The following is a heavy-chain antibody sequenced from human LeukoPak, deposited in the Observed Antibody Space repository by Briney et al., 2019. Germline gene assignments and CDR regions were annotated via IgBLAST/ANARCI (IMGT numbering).Heavy chain of an antibody. CDR3: ARGGGSSWPRVKGYFDY. Sequence: GGSLRLSCAASGFTFSSYAMHWVRQAPGKGLEWVAVISYDGSNKYYADSVKGRFTISRDNSKNTLYLQMNSLRAEDTAVYYCARGGGSSWPRVKGYFDYWGQGTLVTVSS. CDR2: ISYDGSNK. D-gene: IGHD6-13*01. J-gene: IGHJ4*02. V-gene: IGHV3-30-3*01. CDR1: GFTFSSYA.